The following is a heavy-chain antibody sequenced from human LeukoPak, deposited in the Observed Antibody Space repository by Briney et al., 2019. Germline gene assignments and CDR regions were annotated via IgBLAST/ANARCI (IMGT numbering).Heavy chain of an antibody. CDR1: GFTFSTYG. J-gene: IGHJ6*03. CDR2: LRHDESDK. CDR3: AKEDGVTMIVVARGMDV. D-gene: IGHD3-22*01. Sequence: AGGSLRLSCAASGFTFSTYGMHWVRQAPGKGLEWVAFLRHDESDKFYAASVKGRFTISRDKSKNTLYLQMNSLRAEDTAIYYCAKEDGVTMIVVARGMDVWGKGTTVTVSS. V-gene: IGHV3-30*02.